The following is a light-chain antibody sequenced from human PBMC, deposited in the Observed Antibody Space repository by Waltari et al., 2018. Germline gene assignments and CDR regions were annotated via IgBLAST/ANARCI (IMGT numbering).Light chain of an antibody. CDR2: GVN. V-gene: IGLV1-40*01. CDR1: WSNIGAGSD. CDR3: QSYDTSLGVV. Sequence: QSVLTQPPSVSGAPGQRVTISCTGSWSNIGAGSDVHWYQQLPGKAPTLLIYGVNTRPPGVPDRFFGSKSGSSASLAIPGLQPEDEADYYCQSYDTSLGVVFGGGTKVTVL. J-gene: IGLJ2*01.